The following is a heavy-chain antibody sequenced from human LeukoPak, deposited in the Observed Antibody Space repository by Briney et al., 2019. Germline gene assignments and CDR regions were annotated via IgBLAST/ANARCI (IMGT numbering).Heavy chain of an antibody. Sequence: SETLSLTCTVSGGSISSYYWSWIRQPAGKGLEWIGRIYTSGSTNYNPSLKSRVTMSVDTSKNQFSLKLSSVTAADTAVYYCARPKSIVGATYHAFDIWGQGTMVTVSS. CDR3: ARPKSIVGATYHAFDI. V-gene: IGHV4-4*07. J-gene: IGHJ3*02. D-gene: IGHD1-26*01. CDR1: GGSISSYY. CDR2: IYTSGST.